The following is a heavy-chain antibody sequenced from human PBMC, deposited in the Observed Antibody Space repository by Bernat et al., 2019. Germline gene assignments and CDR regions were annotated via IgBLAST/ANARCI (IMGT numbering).Heavy chain of an antibody. CDR3: ANDRRVAGTLPQLGY. D-gene: IGHD6-19*01. V-gene: IGHV3-23*01. CDR1: GFTFSSYA. J-gene: IGHJ4*02. Sequence: EVQLLESGGGLVQPGGSLRLSCAASGFTFSSYAMSWVRQAPGKGLEWVSAISGSGGSTYYADSVKGRCTISRDNSKNTLYLPMNSLRAEDTAVYYFANDRRVAGTLPQLGYWGQGPLVTVSS. CDR2: ISGSGGST.